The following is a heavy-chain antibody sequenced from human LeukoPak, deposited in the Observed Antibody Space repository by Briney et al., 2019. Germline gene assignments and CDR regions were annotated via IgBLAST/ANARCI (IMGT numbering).Heavy chain of an antibody. CDR3: ARDHIAAPNGWFDP. CDR1: GGSISSGGYY. Sequence: SQTLSLTCTVSGGSISSGGYYWSWIRLHPGKGLEWIGYIYYSGSTYYNPSLKSRVTISVDTSKNQFSLKLSSVTAADTAVYYCARDHIAAPNGWFDPWGQGTLVTVSS. CDR2: IYYSGST. D-gene: IGHD6-13*01. J-gene: IGHJ5*02. V-gene: IGHV4-31*03.